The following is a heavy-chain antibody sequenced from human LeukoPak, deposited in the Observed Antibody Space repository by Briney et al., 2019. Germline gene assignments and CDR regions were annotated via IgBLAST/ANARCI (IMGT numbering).Heavy chain of an antibody. V-gene: IGHV4-34*01. CDR3: ARHRAPTVIVWFDP. CDR1: GGSFSGYY. D-gene: IGHD2/OR15-2a*01. Sequence: PSETLSLTCAVYGGSFSGYYWSWIRQPPGKGLEWIGSIYYSGSTYYNPSLKSRVTISVDTSKNQFSLKLSSVTAADTAVYYCARHRAPTVIVWFDPWGQGTLVTVSS. CDR2: IYYSGST. J-gene: IGHJ5*02.